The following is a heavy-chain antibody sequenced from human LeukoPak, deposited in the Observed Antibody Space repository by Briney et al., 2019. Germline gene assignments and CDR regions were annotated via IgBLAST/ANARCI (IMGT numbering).Heavy chain of an antibody. Sequence: GESLRLSCAASGFIFSSYSMHWVRQAPGKGLEWVAVISYDGNNKYYADFVKGRITVSRDSSINTVYLQMNSLRGEDTAVYYCARGEFNGLDYWGQGTLVTVSS. CDR3: ARGEFNGLDY. CDR2: ISYDGNNK. D-gene: IGHD2-8*01. V-gene: IGHV3-30-3*01. J-gene: IGHJ4*02. CDR1: GFIFSSYS.